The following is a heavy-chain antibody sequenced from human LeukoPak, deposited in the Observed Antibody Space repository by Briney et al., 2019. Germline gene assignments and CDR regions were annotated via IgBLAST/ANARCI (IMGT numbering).Heavy chain of an antibody. J-gene: IGHJ4*02. CDR1: GFTFSSYG. CDR3: AKVPYCSSTSCYTPFDY. V-gene: IGHV3-30*02. Sequence: PGGSLRLSCAASGFTFSSYGMHWVRQAPGKGLEWAAFIRYDGSNKYYADSVKGRFTISRDNSKNTLYLQMNSLRAEDTAVYYCAKVPYCSSTSCYTPFDYWGQGTLVTVSS. CDR2: IRYDGSNK. D-gene: IGHD2-2*02.